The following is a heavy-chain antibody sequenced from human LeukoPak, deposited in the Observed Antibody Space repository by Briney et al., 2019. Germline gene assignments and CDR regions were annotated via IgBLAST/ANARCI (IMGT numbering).Heavy chain of an antibody. Sequence: SQTLSLTCTVSGGSISSGGYYWSWIRQHPGKDLEWIGYIYYSGSTYYNPSLKSRVTISVDTSKNQSSLKLSSVTAADTAVYYCARVKLARGRYFDYWGQGTLVTVSS. V-gene: IGHV4-31*03. CDR3: ARVKLARGRYFDY. CDR2: IYYSGST. J-gene: IGHJ4*02. CDR1: GGSISSGGYY. D-gene: IGHD1-1*01.